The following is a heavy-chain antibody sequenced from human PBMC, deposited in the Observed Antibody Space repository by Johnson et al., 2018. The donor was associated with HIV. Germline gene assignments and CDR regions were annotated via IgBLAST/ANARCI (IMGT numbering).Heavy chain of an antibody. CDR1: GFTFSSYG. CDR2: IRYDGSNK. J-gene: IGHJ3*02. V-gene: IGHV3-30*02. CDR3: AVRDGYNDGLGPVRHFDI. D-gene: IGHD5-24*01. Sequence: QVQLVESGGGVVQPGGSLRLSCAASGFTFSSYGMHWVRQAPGKGLEWVAFIRYDGSNKYYADSVKGRFTISRDNSKNTLYLQMNSLRAEDTAVYYCAVRDGYNDGLGPVRHFDIWGQGTMVTVSS.